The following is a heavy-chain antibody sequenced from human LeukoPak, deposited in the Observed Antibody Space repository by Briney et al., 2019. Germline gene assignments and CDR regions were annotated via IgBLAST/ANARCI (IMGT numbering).Heavy chain of an antibody. J-gene: IGHJ4*02. D-gene: IGHD6-19*01. V-gene: IGHV3-43*02. Sequence: PGGSLRLSCAASGFTFDDYAMHWVRQVPGKGLEWVSLISVDCGSTYFADSVKGRFTISRDNSKNSLYLQMSSLRTKDTALYYCAKGQYSSGWPFYIDNWGQGTLVTVSS. CDR1: GFTFDDYA. CDR3: AKGQYSSGWPFYIDN. CDR2: ISVDCGST.